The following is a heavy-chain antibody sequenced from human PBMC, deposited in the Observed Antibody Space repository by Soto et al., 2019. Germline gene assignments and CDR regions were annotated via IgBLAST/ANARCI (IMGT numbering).Heavy chain of an antibody. J-gene: IGHJ6*03. D-gene: IGHD3-10*01. CDR1: GGSISSYY. CDR3: ARVADGSGSFNYYYYMDV. Sequence: PSETLSLTCTVSGGSISSYYWSWIRQHPGKGLEWIGYIYYSGSTNYNPSLKSRVTISVDTSKNQFSLKLSSVTAADTAVYYCARVADGSGSFNYYYYMDVWGKGTTVTV. V-gene: IGHV4-59*01. CDR2: IYYSGST.